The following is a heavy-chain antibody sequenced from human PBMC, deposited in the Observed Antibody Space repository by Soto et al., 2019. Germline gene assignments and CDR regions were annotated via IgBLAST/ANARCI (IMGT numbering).Heavy chain of an antibody. CDR3: ASSYYYDSSGYYWTGNY. Sequence: ASVKVSCKASGGTFSSYAISWVRQAPGQGLEWMGGIIPIFGTANYAQKFQGGVTITADESTSTAYMELSSLRSEDTAVYYCASSYYYDSSGYYWTGNYWGQGTLVTVSS. V-gene: IGHV1-69*13. CDR1: GGTFSSYA. CDR2: IIPIFGTA. D-gene: IGHD3-22*01. J-gene: IGHJ4*02.